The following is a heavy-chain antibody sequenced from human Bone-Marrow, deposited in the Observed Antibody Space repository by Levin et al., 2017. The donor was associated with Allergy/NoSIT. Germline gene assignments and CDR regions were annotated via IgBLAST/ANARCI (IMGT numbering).Heavy chain of an antibody. CDR2: MYYSGSSGST. D-gene: IGHD3-22*01. J-gene: IGHJ4*02. CDR1: GGSISPSY. Sequence: SETLSLTCTVSGGSISPSYWSWIRQPPGKGLEWIGYMYYSGSSGSTNNNPSLKSRVTISVDTSKNQFSLKLNSLTAADTAVYFCARVSYYETSGYYYRAWYYFDSWGQGTLVTVSS. V-gene: IGHV4-59*01. CDR3: ARVSYYETSGYYYRAWYYFDS.